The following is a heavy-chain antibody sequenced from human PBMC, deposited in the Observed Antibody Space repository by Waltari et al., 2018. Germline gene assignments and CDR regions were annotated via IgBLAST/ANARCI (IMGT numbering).Heavy chain of an antibody. J-gene: IGHJ4*02. CDR3: ARELYDFWSGYTAKFDY. D-gene: IGHD3-3*01. V-gene: IGHV1-69*10. CDR1: GGTFSRYA. Sequence: QVQLVQSGAEVKKPGSSVKVSCKASGGTFSRYAISWVRQAPGQGLEWMGGIIPILGIANYAQKFQGRVTITADKSTSTAYMELSSLRSEDTAVYYCARELYDFWSGYTAKFDYWGQGTLVTVSS. CDR2: IIPILGIA.